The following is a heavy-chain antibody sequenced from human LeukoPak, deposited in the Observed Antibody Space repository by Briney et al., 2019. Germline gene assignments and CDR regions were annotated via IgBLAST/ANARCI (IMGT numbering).Heavy chain of an antibody. V-gene: IGHV4-34*01. CDR3: ATGSCSGGSCYLYNYYHYMDV. CDR2: PNHSGST. D-gene: IGHD2-15*01. Sequence: PSETLSLTCAVYGGSFSAYYWSWIRQPPGKGLEWMGEPNHSGSTNYNPSLKSRATISVDTSKKHFSLKLGSLTAADTAVYYCATGSCSGGSCYLYNYYHYMDVWGKGTTVTVSS. J-gene: IGHJ6*03. CDR1: GGSFSAYY.